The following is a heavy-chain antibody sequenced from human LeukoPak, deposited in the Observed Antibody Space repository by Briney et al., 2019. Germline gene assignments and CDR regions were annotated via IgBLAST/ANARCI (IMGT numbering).Heavy chain of an antibody. J-gene: IGHJ4*02. Sequence: SETLSLTCTVSGGSISSYYWSWIRQPPGKGLEWIGYIYYSGSTNYNPSLKSRVTISVDTSKNQFSLKLSSVTAADTAVYYCAREGDGYNPIFDYWGQGTLVTVSS. CDR2: IYYSGST. CDR3: AREGDGYNPIFDY. D-gene: IGHD5-24*01. V-gene: IGHV4-59*01. CDR1: GGSISSYY.